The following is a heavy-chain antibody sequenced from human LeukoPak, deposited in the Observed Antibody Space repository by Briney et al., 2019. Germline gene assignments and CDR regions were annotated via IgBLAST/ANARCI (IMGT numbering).Heavy chain of an antibody. D-gene: IGHD3-10*01. CDR2: ISGSGGST. CDR1: GFTFSSYA. J-gene: IGHJ5*02. CDR3: AKGSVTMVRGAFLPRYNWFDP. V-gene: IGHV3-23*01. Sequence: GGSLRLSCAASGFTFSSYAMSWVRQAPGKGLEWVSAISGSGGSTYYADSVKGRFTISRDNSKNTLYLQMNSPRAEDTAVYYCAKGSVTMVRGAFLPRYNWFDPWGQGTLVTVSS.